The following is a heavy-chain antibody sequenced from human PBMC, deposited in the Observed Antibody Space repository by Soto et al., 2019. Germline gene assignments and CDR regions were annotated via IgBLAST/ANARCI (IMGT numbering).Heavy chain of an antibody. CDR3: VGRLSSIYSEFDS. V-gene: IGHV4-31*06. Sequence: TLRLTCTVSGDSISSVTHNWNWLRQNPGQGREWIGYVSASGNSYYSPSLMSCVFTSVDTNKSLYSLKLSSMPAADTAIYCFVGRLSSIYSEFDSWGHGTQVTVSS. CDR2: VSASGNS. D-gene: IGHD2-21*01. J-gene: IGHJ4*01. CDR1: GDSISSVTHN.